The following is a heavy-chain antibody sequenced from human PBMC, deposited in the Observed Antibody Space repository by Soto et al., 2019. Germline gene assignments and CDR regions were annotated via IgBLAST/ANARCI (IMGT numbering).Heavy chain of an antibody. J-gene: IGHJ3*02. V-gene: IGHV4-59*08. CDR2: IYYSGST. CDR3: ARRYGCAFDI. CDR1: GGSISSYY. D-gene: IGHD3-16*01. Sequence: TSDTLSLTCTVSGGSISSYYWSWIRQPPGKGLEWIGYIYYSGSTNYNPSLKSRVTISVDTSKNQFSLKLSSVTAADTAVYYCARRYGCAFDIWGQGTMVTVSS.